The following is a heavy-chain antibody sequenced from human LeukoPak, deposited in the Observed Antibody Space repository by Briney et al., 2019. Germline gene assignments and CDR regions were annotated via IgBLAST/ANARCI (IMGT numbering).Heavy chain of an antibody. CDR3: AKAGLVRGGALDS. J-gene: IGHJ4*02. CDR1: GFTFSTYA. CDR2: ITGTGDGT. Sequence: GGSLRLSCAASGFTFSTYAMTWVRQAPGKGLEWVSSITGTGDGTSAADSVKGRFTISRDSSKHTLYLQMNSLRVEDTAVYYCAKAGLVRGGALDSWGQGTLVTVSS. D-gene: IGHD4/OR15-4a*01. V-gene: IGHV3-23*01.